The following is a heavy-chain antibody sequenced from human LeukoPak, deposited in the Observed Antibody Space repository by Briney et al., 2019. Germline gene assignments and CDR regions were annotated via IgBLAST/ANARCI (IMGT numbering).Heavy chain of an antibody. CDR2: ISGSSTDI. J-gene: IGHJ4*02. V-gene: IGHV3-21*01. D-gene: IGHD3-22*01. Sequence: GGSLRLSCAASGFTFSNYAMNWVRQAPGKGLEWVSSISGSSTDIYYAESVKGRFTISRDNAKNSLYMQINSLRAEDTAIYYCARRGYYDSSGYDYWGQGTPVTVSS. CDR3: ARRGYYDSSGYDY. CDR1: GFTFSNYA.